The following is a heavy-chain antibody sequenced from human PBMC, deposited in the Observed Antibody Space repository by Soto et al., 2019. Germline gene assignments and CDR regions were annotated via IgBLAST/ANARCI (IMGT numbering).Heavy chain of an antibody. D-gene: IGHD6-19*01. CDR2: INHSGST. Sequence: SETLSLTCAVYGGSFSCYYWSWIRQPPWKGLEWIGEINHSGSTNYNPSLKSRVTISVDTSKNQFSLKLSSVTAADTAVYYCARGSPTYSSGWYSGWFDPWGQGTLVTVSS. V-gene: IGHV4-34*01. CDR1: GGSFSCYY. CDR3: ARGSPTYSSGWYSGWFDP. J-gene: IGHJ5*02.